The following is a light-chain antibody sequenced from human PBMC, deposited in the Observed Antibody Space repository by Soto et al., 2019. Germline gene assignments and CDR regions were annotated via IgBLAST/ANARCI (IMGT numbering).Light chain of an antibody. V-gene: IGKV1-5*01. CDR3: QQYSSYTIT. CDR2: DAS. CDR1: QSISSW. J-gene: IGKJ5*01. Sequence: DIQMTQSPSTLSASVGDRVTITCRASQSISSWLAWYQQKPGKAPKLLIYDASSLESGVPSRLSGSGSGTEFTLTISSLQPDDFATYYCQQYSSYTITVGQGTRLEIK.